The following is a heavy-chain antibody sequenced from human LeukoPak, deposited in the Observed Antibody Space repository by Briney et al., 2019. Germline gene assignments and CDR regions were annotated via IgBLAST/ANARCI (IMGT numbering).Heavy chain of an antibody. CDR3: ASGLVVAATRGGEWFDP. CDR2: INHSGST. Sequence: SETLSLTCAVYGGSFSGYYWSWIRQPPGKGLEWIGEINHSGSTNYNPSLKGRVTISVDTSKNQFSLKLSSVTAADTAVYYCASGLVVAATRGGEWFDPWGQGTLVTVSS. V-gene: IGHV4-34*01. CDR1: GGSFSGYY. D-gene: IGHD2-15*01. J-gene: IGHJ5*02.